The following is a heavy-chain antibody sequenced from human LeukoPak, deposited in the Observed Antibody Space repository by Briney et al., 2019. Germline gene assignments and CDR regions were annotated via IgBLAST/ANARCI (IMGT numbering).Heavy chain of an antibody. D-gene: IGHD3-16*01. J-gene: IGHJ4*02. V-gene: IGHV3-74*01. CDR1: GFPFSIYW. CDR3: AAWGDFDY. CDR2: INSDGCST. Sequence: GGSLRLSCAASGFPFSIYWMHWVRQVPGKGLVWVSHINSDGCSTSYADSVKGRFTISRDNAKNTLYLQMNSLRAEDTAVYYCAAWGDFDYWGQGMLVTVSS.